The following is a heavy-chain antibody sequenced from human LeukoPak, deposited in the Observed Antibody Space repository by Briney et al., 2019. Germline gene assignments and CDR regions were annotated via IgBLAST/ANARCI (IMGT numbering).Heavy chain of an antibody. CDR2: IYSGGRI. CDR3: ASGVSSSWYVAY. Sequence: GGSLRLSCAASGLTVSDIYMSWVRQAPGQGLEWISVIYSGGRIDYADSVKGRFTISRDSSKNTLYLQMHSLTVVDTAVYYCASGVSSSWYVAYWGQGTLVTVSS. CDR1: GLTVSDIY. D-gene: IGHD6-13*01. V-gene: IGHV3-66*01. J-gene: IGHJ4*02.